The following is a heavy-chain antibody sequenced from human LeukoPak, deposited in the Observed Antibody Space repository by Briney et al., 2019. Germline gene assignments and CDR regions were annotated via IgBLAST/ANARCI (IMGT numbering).Heavy chain of an antibody. J-gene: IGHJ4*02. CDR3: ARVSSSSWSQLDY. CDR1: GGSTSSYY. CDR2: IYYSGST. V-gene: IGHV4-59*01. D-gene: IGHD6-13*01. Sequence: PSETLSLTCTVSGGSTSSYYWSWIRQPPGKGLEWIGYIYYSGSTNYNPSLKSRVTISVDTSKNQFSLKLSSVTAADTAVYYCARVSSSSWSQLDYWGQGTLVTVSS.